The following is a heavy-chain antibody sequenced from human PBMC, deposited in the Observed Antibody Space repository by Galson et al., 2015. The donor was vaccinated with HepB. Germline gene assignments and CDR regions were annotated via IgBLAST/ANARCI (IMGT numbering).Heavy chain of an antibody. CDR3: ARVGGSYYHYPHFDY. CDR2: IYYSGST. CDR1: GGSISSYY. D-gene: IGHD1-26*01. V-gene: IGHV4-59*01. Sequence: LSLTCTVSGGSISSYYWSWIRQPPGKGLEWIGYIYYSGSTNYNPSLKSRVTISVDTSKNQFSLKLSSVTAADTAVYYCARVGGSYYHYPHFDYWGQGTLVTVSS. J-gene: IGHJ4*02.